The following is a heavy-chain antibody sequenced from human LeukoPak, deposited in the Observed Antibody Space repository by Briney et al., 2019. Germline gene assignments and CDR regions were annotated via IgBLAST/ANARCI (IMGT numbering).Heavy chain of an antibody. CDR2: ISSNGGST. CDR3: ARSYFLANWFDP. CDR1: GFTFTNYA. V-gene: IGHV3-64*01. Sequence: AGGSLRLSCAASGFTFTNYAMHWVRQAPGKGLEYVSTISSNGGSTYYANSVKGRFIISRDNSKNTLYLQMGSLRAEDMAVYYCARSYFLANWFDPWGQGTLVTVSS. D-gene: IGHD3-10*01. J-gene: IGHJ5*02.